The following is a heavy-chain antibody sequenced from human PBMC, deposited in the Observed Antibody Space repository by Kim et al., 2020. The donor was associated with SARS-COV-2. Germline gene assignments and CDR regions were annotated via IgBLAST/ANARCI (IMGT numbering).Heavy chain of an antibody. J-gene: IGHJ6*02. D-gene: IGHD2-2*01. CDR2: IYASGGIK. V-gene: IGHV3-23*01. Sequence: GGSLRLSCATSGFTFSSFALSWVRQAPGKGLEWVSVIYASGGIKYHAESMKGRFAISRDNSKNTLYLQMDSLRVDDTAVYYCAKKEGTCTLTSCMAGMDVWGQGTTVTVSS. CDR3: AKKEGTCTLTSCMAGMDV. CDR1: GFTFSSFA.